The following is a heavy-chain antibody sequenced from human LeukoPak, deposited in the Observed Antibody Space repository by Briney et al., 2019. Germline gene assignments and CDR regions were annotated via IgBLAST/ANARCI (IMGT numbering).Heavy chain of an antibody. CDR3: ARHLSGITGYTYGRGIDY. CDR2: IKKDGSEK. D-gene: IGHD5-18*01. Sequence: GGSLRVSCAASGFTFSSYWMSWVRQAPGKGLEWVANIKKDGSEKYYVDSVKGRFTISRDNATTSLYLQMNRLRAEDTAVYYCARHLSGITGYTYGRGIDYWGQGTLVTVSS. CDR1: GFTFSSYW. V-gene: IGHV3-7*01. J-gene: IGHJ4*02.